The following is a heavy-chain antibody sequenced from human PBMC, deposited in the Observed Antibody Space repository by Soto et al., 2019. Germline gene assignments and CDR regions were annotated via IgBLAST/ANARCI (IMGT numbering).Heavy chain of an antibody. CDR1: GFTFSSYA. J-gene: IGHJ4*02. CDR3: ATGYSSGWYFGWYFDY. D-gene: IGHD6-19*01. Sequence: GGSLRLSCAAPGFTFSSYAMHWVRQDPGKGLEWVAVISYDGSNKYYADSVKGRFTISRDNSKNTLYLQMNSLRAEDTAVYYCATGYSSGWYFGWYFDYWGQGTLVTAPQ. V-gene: IGHV3-30-3*01. CDR2: ISYDGSNK.